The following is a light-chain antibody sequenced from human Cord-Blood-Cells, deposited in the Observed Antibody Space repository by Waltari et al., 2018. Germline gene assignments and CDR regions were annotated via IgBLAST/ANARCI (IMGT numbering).Light chain of an antibody. V-gene: IGKV1-5*03. CDR1: QSISSW. CDR3: QQYNSYSYT. CDR2: KAS. Sequence: DIQMTQSPSTLSASVGDRVTITCRASQSISSWLAWYQQKPGKAPKLLIYKASSLESGVPSRCSGSGSGREFTLTISSLQPDHFATYYCQQYNSYSYTFGQGTKLEIK. J-gene: IGKJ2*01.